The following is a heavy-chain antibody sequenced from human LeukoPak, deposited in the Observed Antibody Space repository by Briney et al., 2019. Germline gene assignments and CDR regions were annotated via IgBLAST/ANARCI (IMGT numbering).Heavy chain of an antibody. V-gene: IGHV3-30*04. Sequence: GGSLRLSCAASGFVFRSYPMQWVRQAPGKGLEWVTIISYDGNHIFYADSVKGRFTISRDNSKNTLYLQMNGLRPEDAAVYYCETAIQLRPFWGQGTLVTVSS. D-gene: IGHD1-1*01. CDR2: ISYDGNHI. J-gene: IGHJ4*02. CDR1: GFVFRSYP. CDR3: ETAIQLRPF.